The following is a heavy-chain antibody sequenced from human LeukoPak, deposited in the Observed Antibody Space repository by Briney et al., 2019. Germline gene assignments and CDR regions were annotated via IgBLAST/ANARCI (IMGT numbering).Heavy chain of an antibody. CDR1: GFTFSSYA. CDR2: ISGSGGST. CDR3: AKDGGSTSHPPYYYYYMDV. Sequence: GRSLRLSCAASGFTFSSYAMSWVRQAPGKGLEWVSAISGSGGSTYYADSVKGRFTISRDNSKNTLYLQMNSLRAEDTAVYYCAKDGGSTSHPPYYYYYMDVRGKGTTVTVSS. D-gene: IGHD2-2*01. V-gene: IGHV3-23*01. J-gene: IGHJ6*03.